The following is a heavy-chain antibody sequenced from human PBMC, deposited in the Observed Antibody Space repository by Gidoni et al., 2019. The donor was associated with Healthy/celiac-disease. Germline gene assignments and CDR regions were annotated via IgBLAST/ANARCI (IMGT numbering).Heavy chain of an antibody. CDR3: ARVWGETGTNNWFDP. V-gene: IGHV4-31*03. CDR2: IYYSGST. CDR1: GGSLSSGGYY. Sequence: QVQLQESGPGLVKPSQTLSLTCTVPGGSLSSGGYYWSWIRPHPGKGLEWIGYIYYSGSTYYNPSLKSRVTISVDTSKNQFSLKLSSVTAADTAVYYCARVWGETGTNNWFDPWGQGTLVTVSS. J-gene: IGHJ5*02. D-gene: IGHD1-7*01.